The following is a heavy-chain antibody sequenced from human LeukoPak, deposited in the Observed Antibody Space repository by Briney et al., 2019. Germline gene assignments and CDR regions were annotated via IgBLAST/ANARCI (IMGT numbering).Heavy chain of an antibody. V-gene: IGHV3-30*02. CDR1: GFTFSSYG. Sequence: PGGSLRLSCAASGFTFSSYGMHWVRQAPGKGLEWVAFIRYDGSDKYYADSVKGRFTVSRDNAKNSLYLQMNSLRAEDMALYYCAKDMYSGSYQGVFDYWGQGTLVTVSS. D-gene: IGHD1-26*01. CDR2: IRYDGSDK. CDR3: AKDMYSGSYQGVFDY. J-gene: IGHJ4*02.